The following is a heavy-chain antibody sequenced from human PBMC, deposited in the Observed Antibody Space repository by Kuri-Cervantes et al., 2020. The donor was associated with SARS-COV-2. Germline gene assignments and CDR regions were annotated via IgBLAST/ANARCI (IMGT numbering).Heavy chain of an antibody. Sequence: GGSLRLSCAVSGFTFNSYAMGGVRQAPGKGLEWVSSISSSSSYIYYADSVKGRFTISRDNAKNSLYLQMNSLRAEDTAVYYCARDLYYYGSGDYWGQGTQVTVSS. CDR2: ISSSSSYI. CDR3: ARDLYYYGSGDY. D-gene: IGHD3-10*01. CDR1: GFTFNSYA. J-gene: IGHJ4*02. V-gene: IGHV3-21*01.